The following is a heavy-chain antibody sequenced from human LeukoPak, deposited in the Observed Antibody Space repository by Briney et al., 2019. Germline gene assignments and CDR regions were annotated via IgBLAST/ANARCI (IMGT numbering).Heavy chain of an antibody. D-gene: IGHD5-18*01. J-gene: IGHJ4*02. V-gene: IGHV3-23*01. CDR1: GFTFSSYA. CDR2: ISGSAVSS. Sequence: GGSLRLSCAASGFTFSSYAMSWVRQAPGKGLEWVSGISGSAVSSYYADSVKGRFTISRDNAENTLFLQMNSLRAEDTAVYYCARGYSYGYTALGAFDYWGQGTLVTVSS. CDR3: ARGYSYGYTALGAFDY.